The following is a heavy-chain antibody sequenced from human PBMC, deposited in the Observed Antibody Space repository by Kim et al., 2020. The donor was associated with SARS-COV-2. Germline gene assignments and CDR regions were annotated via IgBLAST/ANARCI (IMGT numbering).Heavy chain of an antibody. Sequence: LKSRVTISVDTSKNQFSLKLSSVTAADTAVYYCARAGWGSSWYPNWYFDLWGRGTLVTVSS. J-gene: IGHJ2*01. CDR3: ARAGWGSSWYPNWYFDL. V-gene: IGHV4-59*01. D-gene: IGHD6-13*01.